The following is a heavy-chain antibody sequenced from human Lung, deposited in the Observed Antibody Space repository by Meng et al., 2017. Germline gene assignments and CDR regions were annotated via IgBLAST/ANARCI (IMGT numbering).Heavy chain of an antibody. CDR3: ARFDISSSGRGDY. D-gene: IGHD1-26*01. CDR2: IFHSGST. J-gene: IGHJ4*02. V-gene: IGHV4-4*02. Sequence: GQLKEPGPGLVKPSGTLSLTCAGSGGSITSSTWWSWVRQSPGKGLEWFGEIFHSGSTNYNPPLESRVTISVDKSKNQFSLKVYSVTAADTATYYCARFDISSSGRGDYWGQGILVTVSS. CDR1: GGSITSSTW.